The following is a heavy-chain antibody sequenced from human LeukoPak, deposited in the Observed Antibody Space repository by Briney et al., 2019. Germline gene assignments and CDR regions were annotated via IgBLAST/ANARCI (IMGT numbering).Heavy chain of an antibody. CDR1: GFTFSSYS. J-gene: IGHJ4*02. Sequence: GGSLRLSCAASGFTFSSYSMNWVRQAPGKGLEWVSYTSSTGSTIYYADSVKGRFTIASDNAKNSLYLQMNGLRDEDTAVYYCAREYSDAQRGYWGQGTLVTVSS. V-gene: IGHV3-48*02. D-gene: IGHD6-13*01. CDR2: TSSTGSTI. CDR3: AREYSDAQRGY.